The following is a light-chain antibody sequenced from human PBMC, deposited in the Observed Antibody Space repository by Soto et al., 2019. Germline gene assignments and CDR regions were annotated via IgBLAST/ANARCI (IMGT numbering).Light chain of an antibody. V-gene: IGKV3-20*01. CDR3: QQYGSSPRT. CDR1: QSVSSSY. Sequence: VLTHSPGTLSLSPGERATLSCRASQSVSSSYLAWYQQKPGQAPRLLIYGSSSRATGIPDRFSGSGSGTDFTLIINRLAPEDFAGYYCQQYGSSPRTFGQGTKVDIK. J-gene: IGKJ1*01. CDR2: GSS.